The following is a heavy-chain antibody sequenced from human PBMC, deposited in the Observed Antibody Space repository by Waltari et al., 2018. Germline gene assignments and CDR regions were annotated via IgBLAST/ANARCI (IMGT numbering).Heavy chain of an antibody. CDR1: GYTFTSYD. Sequence: QVQLVQSGSELKKPGASVKVSCKASGYTFTSYDMNWLRQAPGQGLEGMGWINTNTGNPTYAQGFTGRSVFSLDTSVSTAYLQISSLKAEDTAVYYCARALQDYDYYYYGMDVWGQGTTVTVSS. V-gene: IGHV7-4-1*02. CDR2: INTNTGNP. CDR3: ARALQDYDYYYYGMDV. J-gene: IGHJ6*02. D-gene: IGHD3-3*01.